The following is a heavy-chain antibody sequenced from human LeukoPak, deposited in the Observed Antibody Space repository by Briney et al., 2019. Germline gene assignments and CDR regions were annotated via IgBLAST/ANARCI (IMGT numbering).Heavy chain of an antibody. D-gene: IGHD1-26*01. CDR1: GGSISSYY. CDR3: ARHREWELLPYSDY. CDR2: IYYSGST. V-gene: IGHV4-59*08. J-gene: IGHJ4*02. Sequence: SETLSLTCTVSGGSISSYYWSWIRQPPGKGLEWIGYIYYSGSTNYNPSLKSRVTISVDTSKNQFSLKLSSVTAADTAMYYCARHREWELLPYSDYWGQGTLVTVSS.